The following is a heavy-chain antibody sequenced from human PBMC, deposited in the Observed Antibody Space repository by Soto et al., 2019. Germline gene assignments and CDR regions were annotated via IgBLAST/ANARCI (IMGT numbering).Heavy chain of an antibody. CDR1: GGSFSGYY. J-gene: IGHJ4*02. CDR2: INHSGST. CDR3: ARGAAAGFDY. D-gene: IGHD6-13*01. Sequence: QVQLQQWGAGLLKPSETLSLTCAVYGGSFSGYYWSWIRQPPGKGLEWIGEINHSGSTNYNPSLKSRVTISVDPSKNQFSLKLSSVTAADTAVYYCARGAAAGFDYWGQGTLVTVYS. V-gene: IGHV4-34*01.